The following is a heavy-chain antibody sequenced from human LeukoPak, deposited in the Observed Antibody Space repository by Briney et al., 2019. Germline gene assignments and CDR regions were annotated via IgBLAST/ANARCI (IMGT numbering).Heavy chain of an antibody. V-gene: IGHV4-59*12. D-gene: IGHD3-10*01. CDR2: IYYSGST. CDR3: AGYYGSGSYSGYYYMDV. J-gene: IGHJ6*03. Sequence: PSETLSLTCTVSGGSISSYYWSWIRQPPGKGLEWIGYIYYSGSTSYNPSLKSRVTISVDTSKNQFSLKLSSVTAADTAVYYCAGYYGSGSYSGYYYMDVWGKGTTVTISS. CDR1: GGSISSYY.